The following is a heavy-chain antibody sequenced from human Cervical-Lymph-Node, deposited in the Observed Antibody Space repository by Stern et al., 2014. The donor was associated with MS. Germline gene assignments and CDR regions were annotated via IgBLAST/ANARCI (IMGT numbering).Heavy chain of an antibody. J-gene: IGHJ4*02. Sequence: VQLVQSGAELKKPGASVKVSCKASGGSLSTYTITWVRQAPGHGLEWMGRIIPALNVANYAPKFQGRLTITADKSTSTAYMEMSSLRSDDTAVYYCAGPAPLDWGQGTLVTVSS. CDR3: AGPAPLD. V-gene: IGHV1-69*02. CDR1: GGSLSTYT. D-gene: IGHD2-2*01. CDR2: IIPALNVA.